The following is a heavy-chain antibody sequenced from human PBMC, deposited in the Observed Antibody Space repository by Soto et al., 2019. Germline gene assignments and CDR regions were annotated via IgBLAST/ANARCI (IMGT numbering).Heavy chain of an antibody. CDR1: GGTFSSYA. CDR2: IIPIFGTA. V-gene: IGHV1-69*01. D-gene: IGHD3-22*01. Sequence: QVQLVQSGAEVKKPGSSVKVSCKASGGTFSSYAISWVRQAPGQGLEWMGGIIPIFGTANYAQKFQGRVTITADESTSTDYMELSSLRSEDTAVYYCAREQEVGYYDSSGYSPYYYGMDVWGQGTTVTVSS. CDR3: AREQEVGYYDSSGYSPYYYGMDV. J-gene: IGHJ6*02.